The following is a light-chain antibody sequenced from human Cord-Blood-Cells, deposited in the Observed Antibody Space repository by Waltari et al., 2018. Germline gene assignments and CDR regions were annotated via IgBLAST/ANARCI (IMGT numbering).Light chain of an antibody. CDR2: YDS. V-gene: IGLV3-21*04. CDR3: QVWDSSSDHWV. CDR1: NIGSKR. Sequence: SYLLTQPPPVSVAPGKTARITCGGNNIGSKRVHWDQQKPGQAPVLVIYYDSDRPSGIPERFSGSNSGNTATLTISRVEAGDEADYYCQVWDSSSDHWVFGGGTKLTVL. J-gene: IGLJ3*02.